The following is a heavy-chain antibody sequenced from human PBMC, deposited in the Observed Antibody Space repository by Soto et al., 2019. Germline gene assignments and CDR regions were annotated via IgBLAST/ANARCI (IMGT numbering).Heavy chain of an antibody. CDR2: ISYDGSNK. V-gene: IGHV3-30*18. CDR3: AKVVSRLRGYFDY. J-gene: IGHJ4*02. D-gene: IGHD6-6*01. CDR1: GFTFSSYG. Sequence: GGSLRLSCAASGFTFSSYGMHWVRQAPGKGLEWVAVISYDGSNKYYADSVKGRFTISRDNSKNTLYLQMNSLRAEDTAVYYCAKVVSRLRGYFDYWGQGTLVTVSS.